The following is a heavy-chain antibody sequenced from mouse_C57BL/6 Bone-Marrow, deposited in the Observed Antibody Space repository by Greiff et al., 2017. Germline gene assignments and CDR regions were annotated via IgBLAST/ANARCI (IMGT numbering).Heavy chain of an antibody. J-gene: IGHJ3*01. D-gene: IGHD2-4*01. CDR2: INPSTGGT. CDR3: AGGLRAWFAY. Sequence: EVQLQQSGPELVKPGASVKISCKASGYSFTGYYMNWVKQSPEKSLEWIGEINPSTGGTTYNQKFKAKATLTVDKSSSTAYMQLKSLTSEDSAVYYCAGGLRAWFAYWGQGTLVTVSA. CDR1: GYSFTGYY. V-gene: IGHV1-42*01.